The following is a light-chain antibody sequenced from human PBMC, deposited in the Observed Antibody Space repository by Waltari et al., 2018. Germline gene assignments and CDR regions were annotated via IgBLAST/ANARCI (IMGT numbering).Light chain of an antibody. CDR2: RAS. J-gene: IGKJ3*01. CDR3: QQHDNSLFT. Sequence: DIKLPHPPSSLLPFFEAGSTIPCRASQAFNDLLAWYQQKPGKAPKLLIYRASNLETGVPSRFSGSRSGTNFTLTISSLQPEDVATYYCQQHDNSLFTFGPGTKLDI. V-gene: IGKV1-33*01. CDR1: QAFNDL.